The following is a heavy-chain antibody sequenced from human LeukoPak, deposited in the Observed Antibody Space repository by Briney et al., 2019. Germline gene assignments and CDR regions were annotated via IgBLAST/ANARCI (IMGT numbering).Heavy chain of an antibody. J-gene: IGHJ4*02. CDR2: ISSSGSTI. Sequence: GGSLRLSCEASGLSFRSYGMSWIRQAPGKGLEWVSYISSSGSTIYYADSVKGRFTISRDNAKNSLYLQMNSLRAEDTAVYYCARSYENFDYWGQGTLVTVSS. CDR3: ARSYENFDY. CDR1: GLSFRSYG. V-gene: IGHV3-48*04. D-gene: IGHD3-3*01.